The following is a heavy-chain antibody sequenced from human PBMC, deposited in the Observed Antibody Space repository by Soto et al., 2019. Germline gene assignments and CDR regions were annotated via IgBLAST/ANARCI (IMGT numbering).Heavy chain of an antibody. V-gene: IGHV5-51*01. CDR2: IYPGDSDT. J-gene: IGHJ4*02. CDR1: GYSFTSYW. Sequence: PGEALKISWKGSGYSFTSYWIGWVRQMPGKGLEWMGIIYPGDSDTRYSPSFQGQVTISADKSISTAYLQWSSLKASDTAMYYCARLRPDSVIRLWVYFDYWGQGTLVTVSS. CDR3: ARLRPDSVIRLWVYFDY. D-gene: IGHD5-18*01.